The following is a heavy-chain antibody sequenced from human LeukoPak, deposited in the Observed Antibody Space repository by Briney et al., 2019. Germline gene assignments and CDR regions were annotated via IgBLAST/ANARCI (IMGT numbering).Heavy chain of an antibody. Sequence: GGSLRLSCAASGFTFSSYSMNWVRQAPGKGLEWVSSISSSSSYIYYADSVKGRFSISRDNAKNSLYLQMNSLRAEDTAVYYCARGGRSTLGIAAAGTRFDPWGQGTLVTVSS. D-gene: IGHD6-13*01. J-gene: IGHJ5*02. CDR2: ISSSSSYI. CDR1: GFTFSSYS. V-gene: IGHV3-21*01. CDR3: ARGGRSTLGIAAAGTRFDP.